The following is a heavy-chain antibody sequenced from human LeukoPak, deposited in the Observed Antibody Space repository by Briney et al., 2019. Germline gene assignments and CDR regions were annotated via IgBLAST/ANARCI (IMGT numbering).Heavy chain of an antibody. V-gene: IGHV3-74*01. J-gene: IGHJ6*03. CDR2: INSDGSST. CDR3: ARTKYDSSGYQDYYYYYYMDV. CDR1: GFTFSSYW. Sequence: GGSLRLSCAASGFTFSSYWMHWVRQAPGKGLVWVSRINSDGSSTSYADSVKGRFTISRDNAKNTLYLQMNSLRAEDTAVYYCARTKYDSSGYQDYYYYYYMDVWGKGTTDTVSS. D-gene: IGHD3-22*01.